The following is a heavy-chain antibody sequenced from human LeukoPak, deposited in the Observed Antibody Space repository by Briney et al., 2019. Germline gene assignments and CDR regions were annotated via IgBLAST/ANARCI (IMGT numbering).Heavy chain of an antibody. Sequence: PSETLSLTCTVSGGSISSYYWSWIRQPPGKGLEWIGYIHYSGSTNYNPSLKSRVTISVDTSKNQFSLKLSSVTAADTAVYYCARYQLLSPYYFDYWGQGTLVTVSS. D-gene: IGHD2-2*01. J-gene: IGHJ4*02. CDR3: ARYQLLSPYYFDY. CDR1: GGSISSYY. V-gene: IGHV4-59*01. CDR2: IHYSGST.